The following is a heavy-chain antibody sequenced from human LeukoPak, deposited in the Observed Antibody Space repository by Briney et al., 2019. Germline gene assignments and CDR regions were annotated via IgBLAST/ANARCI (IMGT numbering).Heavy chain of an antibody. CDR1: GFTFSSYA. D-gene: IGHD1-1*01. J-gene: IGHJ6*02. CDR2: ISYYGSNK. V-gene: IGHV3-30-3*01. Sequence: PGRSLRLSCAASGFTFSSYAVHWVRQAPGKGLEWVAVISYYGSNKYYADSVKGRFTISRDNSKNTLYLQMNSLRAEDTAVYYCARDLDYNYGMDVWGQGTTVTVSS. CDR3: ARDLDYNYGMDV.